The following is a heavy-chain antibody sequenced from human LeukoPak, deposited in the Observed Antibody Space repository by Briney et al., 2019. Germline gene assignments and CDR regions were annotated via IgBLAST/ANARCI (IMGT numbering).Heavy chain of an antibody. Sequence: PGGSLRLSCAASGFTFSSYEIIWVRQAPGKGLEWISYISSSGSTIYSADSVKGRFTISRDNAKNSLYLQMNSLRTEDTDVYYCARANTAVAGRGLDYWGQGTLVTVSS. J-gene: IGHJ4*02. V-gene: IGHV3-48*03. CDR2: ISSSGSTI. CDR3: ARANTAVAGRGLDY. CDR1: GFTFSSYE. D-gene: IGHD6-19*01.